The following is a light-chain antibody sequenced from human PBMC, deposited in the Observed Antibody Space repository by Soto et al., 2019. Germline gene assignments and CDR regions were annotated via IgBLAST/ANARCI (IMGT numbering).Light chain of an antibody. V-gene: IGLV2-8*01. CDR2: DVS. J-gene: IGLJ2*01. CDR3: SSYAGTNIPVV. CDR1: SSDFGGYNF. Sequence: QSALTQPPSASGSPGQSVTISCTGSSSDFGGYNFVSWYQQHPGKAPKLMIYDVSERPSGVPDRFSGSKSGNTASLTVSGRQADDEADYYCSSYAGTNIPVVFGGGTKLTVL.